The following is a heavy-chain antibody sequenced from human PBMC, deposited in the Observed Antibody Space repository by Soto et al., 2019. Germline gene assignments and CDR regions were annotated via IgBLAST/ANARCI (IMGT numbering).Heavy chain of an antibody. D-gene: IGHD1-26*01. J-gene: IGHJ4*02. Sequence: EVQLLESGGGLVQPGGSLRLSCAASGFTFSSYAMRWVRQAPGKGLEWVPAISGSGGSTYYADSVQGRFTISRDNSKNTLYLQMNSLRAEATAVYYCARRGSGSYYDYWGQGTLVTVSS. CDR3: ARRGSGSYYDY. CDR2: ISGSGGST. V-gene: IGHV3-23*01. CDR1: GFTFSSYA.